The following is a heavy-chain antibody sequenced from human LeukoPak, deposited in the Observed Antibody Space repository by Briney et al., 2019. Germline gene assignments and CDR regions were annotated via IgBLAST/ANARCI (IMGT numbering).Heavy chain of an antibody. J-gene: IGHJ6*03. Sequence: SQTLSLTCAISGDSVSSNSAAWNWIRQSPSRGLEWLGRTYYRSKWYNDYAVSVKSRIPINPDTSKNQFSLQLNSVPPEDTAVYYCARAPEGGYYYYYYMDVWGKGTTVTVSS. D-gene: IGHD3-16*01. CDR3: ARAPEGGYYYYYYMDV. CDR1: GDSVSSNSAA. CDR2: TYYRSKWYN. V-gene: IGHV6-1*01.